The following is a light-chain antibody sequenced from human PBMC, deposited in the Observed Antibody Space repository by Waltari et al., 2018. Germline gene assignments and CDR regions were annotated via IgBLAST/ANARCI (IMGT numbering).Light chain of an antibody. V-gene: IGLV3-19*01. J-gene: IGLJ3*02. CDR3: HSRKGSDNQVV. CDR2: GKE. CDR1: SRRNSY. Sequence: SELTQGPDVSVALGQTVKLTCQGDSRRNSYASWYQVKPGQAPVLVLFGKEKRPSGIPDRISGYSSGTTSSLTITGAQAEDEAAYYCHSRKGSDNQVVFGGGTKLTVL.